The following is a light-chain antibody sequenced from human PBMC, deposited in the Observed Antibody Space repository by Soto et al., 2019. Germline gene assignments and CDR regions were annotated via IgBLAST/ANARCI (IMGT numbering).Light chain of an antibody. Sequence: QSVLTQPASVTGSPGQSITISCTGTSSDIGTYNYVSWYQQHTGKAPKLMIFDVSYRPSGVSNRLSGSKSDNTASLTISGLQAEDEADYYCNSYTGTSSRYVFGTGTKVTVL. V-gene: IGLV2-14*03. CDR3: NSYTGTSSRYV. CDR2: DVS. J-gene: IGLJ1*01. CDR1: SSDIGTYNY.